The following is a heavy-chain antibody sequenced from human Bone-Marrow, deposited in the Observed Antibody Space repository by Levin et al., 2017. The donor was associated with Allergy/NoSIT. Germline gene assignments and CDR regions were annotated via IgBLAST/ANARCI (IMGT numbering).Heavy chain of an antibody. V-gene: IGHV4-38-2*02. CDR2: MFHSGST. J-gene: IGHJ4*02. Sequence: GSLRLSCAVSGYSISSGYCWGWIRQPPGKGLEWIGSMFHSGSTYYNPSLKSRVTISVDTSKNQLSLKLSSVTAADTAVYYCARDGSTLTYFDYWGQGTLVTVSS. CDR1: GYSISSGYC. CDR3: ARDGSTLTYFDY. D-gene: IGHD3-10*01.